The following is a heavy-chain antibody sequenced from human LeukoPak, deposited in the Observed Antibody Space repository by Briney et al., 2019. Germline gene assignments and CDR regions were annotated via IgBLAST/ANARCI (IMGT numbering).Heavy chain of an antibody. V-gene: IGHV1-69*13. CDR1: GGTFSSYA. J-gene: IGHJ6*03. CDR3: ARVKYDILTGYYRYYMDV. CDR2: IIPIFGTA. D-gene: IGHD3-9*01. Sequence: ASVKVSCKASGGTFSSYAISWVRQAPGQGLEWMGGIIPIFGTANYAQKFQGRVTITADESTSTAYMELSSLRSEDTAVYYCARVKYDILTGYYRYYMDVWGKGTTVTVSS.